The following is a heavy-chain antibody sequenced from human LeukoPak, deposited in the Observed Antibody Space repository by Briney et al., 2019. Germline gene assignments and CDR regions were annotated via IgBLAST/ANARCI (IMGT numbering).Heavy chain of an antibody. V-gene: IGHV3-74*01. CDR1: GFTFSSYW. Sequence: PGGSLRLSCAASGFTFSSYWMHWVRQAPGKGLVWVPRINSDGSSTSYADSVRGRFTISRDNAKNTLYLQMNSLRAEDTAVYYCAREWSGFGELPDYWGQGTLVTVSS. CDR3: AREWSGFGELPDY. J-gene: IGHJ4*02. CDR2: INSDGSST. D-gene: IGHD3-10*01.